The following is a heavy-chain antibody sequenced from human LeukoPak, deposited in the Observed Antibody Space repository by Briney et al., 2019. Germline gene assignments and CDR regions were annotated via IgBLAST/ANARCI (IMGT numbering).Heavy chain of an antibody. CDR1: GGSISSGSYY. Sequence: PSETLSLTCTVSGGSISSGSYYWSWIRQPAGKGLEWIGRIYTSGSTNYNPSLKSRVTISVDTSKNQFSLKLSSVTAADTAVYYCARGSSSSWFLGGIDYWGQGTLVTVSS. J-gene: IGHJ4*02. D-gene: IGHD6-13*01. CDR2: IYTSGST. CDR3: ARGSSSSWFLGGIDY. V-gene: IGHV4-61*02.